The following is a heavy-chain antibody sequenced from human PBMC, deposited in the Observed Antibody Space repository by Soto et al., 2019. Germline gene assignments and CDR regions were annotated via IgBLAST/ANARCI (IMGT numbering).Heavy chain of an antibody. CDR1: GFTFTSYS. CDR2: ISSSSDYI. CDR3: ARSVPAAPFDI. J-gene: IGHJ3*02. Sequence: EVQLVESGGGLVKPGGSLRLSCAASGFTFTSYSMNWVRHAPGKGLEWVSSISSSSDYIFYADSVKGRFTISRDNAKHSLYLQMNSLRAEDTAVYYFARSVPAAPFDIWGQGTMVIVSS. V-gene: IGHV3-21*01. D-gene: IGHD2-2*01.